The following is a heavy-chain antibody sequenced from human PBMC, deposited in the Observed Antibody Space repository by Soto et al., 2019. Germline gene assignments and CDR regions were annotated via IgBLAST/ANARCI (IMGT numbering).Heavy chain of an antibody. CDR3: ARHGSFVQLVLSFDH. D-gene: IGHD1-1*01. CDR2: VYYSGTA. CDR1: GDSMRRSDHY. Sequence: QLQLRESGPGLVRPSETLSLTCLLSGDSMRRSDHYWAWIRQFPGKGLEWIGSVYYSGTAYYNPSLQGTVAMSIDTSKNQFSLELTSVTAADTATYFCARHGSFVQLVLSFDHWGRGILVSVSS. J-gene: IGHJ4*01. V-gene: IGHV4-39*01.